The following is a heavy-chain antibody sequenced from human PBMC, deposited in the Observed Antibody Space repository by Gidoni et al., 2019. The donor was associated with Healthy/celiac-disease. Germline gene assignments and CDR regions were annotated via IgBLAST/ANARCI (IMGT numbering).Heavy chain of an antibody. CDR2: IKSKTDGGTT. D-gene: IGHD4-17*01. V-gene: IGHV3-15*01. CDR1: GFTFRNAW. CDR3: TTDRDYTDAFDI. J-gene: IGHJ3*02. Sequence: EVQLVESGGGLVKPGGSLRLSCAASGFTFRNAWMSWVRQAPGKGLEWVGRIKSKTDGGTTDYAAPVKGRFTISRDDSKNTLYLQMNSLKTEDTAVYYCTTDRDYTDAFDIWGQGTMVTVSS.